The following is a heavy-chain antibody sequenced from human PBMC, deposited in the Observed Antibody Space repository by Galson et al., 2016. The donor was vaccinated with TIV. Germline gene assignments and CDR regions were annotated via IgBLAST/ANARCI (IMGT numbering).Heavy chain of an antibody. CDR3: THLPNMFYYGMAV. D-gene: IGHD3-10*02. V-gene: IGHV2-5*02. Sequence: PALVKPTQTLTLTCTFSGFSLSTTKVGVAWVRQPPGEALEWLALIYWDDDKRYSPSLRSRLAVSKDTSKNQVVLIMTNMDPVDTATYYCTHLPNMFYYGMAVWGQGTTATVSS. CDR2: IYWDDDK. J-gene: IGHJ6*02. CDR1: GFSLSTTKVG.